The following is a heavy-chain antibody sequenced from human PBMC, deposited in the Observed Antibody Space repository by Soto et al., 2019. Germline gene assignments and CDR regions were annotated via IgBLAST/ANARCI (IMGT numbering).Heavy chain of an antibody. Sequence: GGSLRLSCAASGFTVSSNYMSWVRQAPGKGLEWVGRIRSRANNYATSSGASVRGRFTFFRDDSKNMAYLQMNTLKTEDTAIYYCARGQQAAIGDYYYHGLDVWGQGTSVTVSS. CDR1: GFTVSSNY. CDR2: IRSRANNYAT. CDR3: ARGQQAAIGDYYYHGLDV. V-gene: IGHV3-73*01. J-gene: IGHJ6*01. D-gene: IGHD3-10*01.